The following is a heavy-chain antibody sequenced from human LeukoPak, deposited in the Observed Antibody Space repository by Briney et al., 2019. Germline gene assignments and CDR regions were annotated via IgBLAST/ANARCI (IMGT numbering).Heavy chain of an antibody. J-gene: IGHJ4*02. V-gene: IGHV4-59*08. CDR2: ISYSGST. CDR3: ARQAYYGSGSYIDY. CDR1: GGSISSYY. Sequence: SETLSLTCTVSGGSISSYYWSWIRQPPGKGLEWIGYISYSGSTNYNPSLKSRVTISADTSKNQFSLNLSSVTAADEAVYYCARQAYYGSGSYIDYWGQGTLVTVSS. D-gene: IGHD3-10*01.